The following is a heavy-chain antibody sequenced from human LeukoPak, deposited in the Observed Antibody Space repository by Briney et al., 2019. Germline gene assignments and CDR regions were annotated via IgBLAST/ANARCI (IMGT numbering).Heavy chain of an antibody. CDR1: GFTFSSYS. V-gene: IGHV3-21*04. CDR2: ISSSSSYI. D-gene: IGHD3-10*01. Sequence: PGGSLRLSCAASGFTFSSYSMNWVRQAPGKGLEWVSSISSSSSYIYYADSVKGRFTISRDNSINTLYLQMSSLRAEDAAVYYCAKSGGLSGSGRLGMDVWGQGTTVTVSS. J-gene: IGHJ6*02. CDR3: AKSGGLSGSGRLGMDV.